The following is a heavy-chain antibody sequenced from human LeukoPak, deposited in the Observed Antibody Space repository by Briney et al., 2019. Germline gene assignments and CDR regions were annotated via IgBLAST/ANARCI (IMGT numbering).Heavy chain of an antibody. CDR3: ARKMITFGGVIVKSYYYYGMDV. CDR2: INHSGST. Sequence: ETLSLTCAVYGGSFSGYYWSWIRQPPGKGLEWIGEINHSGSTNYNPSLKSRVTISVDTSKNQFSLKLSSVTAADTAVYYCARKMITFGGVIVKSYYYYGMDVWGQGTTVTVSS. J-gene: IGHJ6*02. D-gene: IGHD3-16*02. V-gene: IGHV4-34*01. CDR1: GGSFSGYY.